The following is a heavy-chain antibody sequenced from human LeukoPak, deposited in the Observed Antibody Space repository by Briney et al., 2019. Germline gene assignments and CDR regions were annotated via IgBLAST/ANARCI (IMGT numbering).Heavy chain of an antibody. CDR1: GFTFSSYA. Sequence: PGGSLRLSCAASGFTFSSYAMSWVRQAPGKGLEWVSAISGSGGSTYYADSVKGRFTISRDNSKNTLYLQMNSLRAEDTAVYYCAKEGHYYDSSGYYFDYWGQGTLVTVSS. CDR2: ISGSGGST. J-gene: IGHJ4*02. D-gene: IGHD3-22*01. V-gene: IGHV3-23*01. CDR3: AKEGHYYDSSGYYFDY.